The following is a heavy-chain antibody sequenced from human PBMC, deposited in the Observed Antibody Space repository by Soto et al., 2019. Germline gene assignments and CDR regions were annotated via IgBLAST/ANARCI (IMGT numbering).Heavy chain of an antibody. Sequence: SETLSGTCVVSGGSISSRNWWSWVRQPPGKGLEWIGEIYHSGSTNYNPSLKSRVTISVDKSKNQFSLKLSSVTAADTAVYYCARDQSSGWYRFYYFDYWGQGTLVTVSS. J-gene: IGHJ4*02. CDR3: ARDQSSGWYRFYYFDY. CDR1: GGSISSRNW. V-gene: IGHV4-4*02. CDR2: IYHSGST. D-gene: IGHD6-19*01.